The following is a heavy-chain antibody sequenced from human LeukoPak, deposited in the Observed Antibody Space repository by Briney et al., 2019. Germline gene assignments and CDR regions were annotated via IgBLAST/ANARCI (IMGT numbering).Heavy chain of an antibody. V-gene: IGHV3-7*01. J-gene: IGHJ4*02. D-gene: IGHD6-13*01. CDR2: IKQDGSER. CDR1: EFIFSGYW. CDR3: ARDGFVGAADY. Sequence: GGSLRLSCAASEFIFSGYWMNWVRPAPGKGLEWVANIKQDGSERQYVDSVRGRFTISRDNAKNSLYLQMNSLRVEDTAVYYCARDGFVGAADYWGQGTLVTVSS.